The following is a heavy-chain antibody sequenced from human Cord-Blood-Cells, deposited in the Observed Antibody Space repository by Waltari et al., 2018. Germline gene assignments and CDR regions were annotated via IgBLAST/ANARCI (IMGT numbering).Heavy chain of an antibody. V-gene: IGHV3-48*03. Sequence: EVQLVESGGGLVQPGGSLRLSYAASGFTLGSSAMNWVRQAPGKGLEWVSYISSSGSTIYYADSVKGRFTISRDNAKNSLYLQMNSLRAKDTAVYYCARVGANDAFDIWGQGTMVTVSS. CDR1: GFTLGSSA. CDR2: ISSSGSTI. J-gene: IGHJ3*02. D-gene: IGHD1-26*01. CDR3: ARVGANDAFDI.